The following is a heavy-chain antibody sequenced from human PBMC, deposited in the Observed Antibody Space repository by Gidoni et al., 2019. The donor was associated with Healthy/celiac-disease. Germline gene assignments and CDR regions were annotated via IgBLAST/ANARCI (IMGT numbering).Heavy chain of an antibody. V-gene: IGHV3-21*01. CDR3: ARDSLGATTFY. CDR1: GFTFSSYS. CDR2: ISSSSSYI. Sequence: EVQLVESGGGLVKPGGSLRLSWSPSGFTFSSYSMNWVRQAPGKGLEWVSSISSSSSYIYYADSVKGRFTISRDNAKNSLYLQMNSLRAEDTAVYYCARDSLGATTFYWGQGTLVTVSS. J-gene: IGHJ4*02. D-gene: IGHD1-26*01.